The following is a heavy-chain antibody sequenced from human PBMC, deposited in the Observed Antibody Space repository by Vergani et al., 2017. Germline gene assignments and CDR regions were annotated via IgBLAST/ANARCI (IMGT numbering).Heavy chain of an antibody. V-gene: IGHV4-38-2*01. CDR1: GYSIGSGFY. CDR2: IHNRGKT. Sequence: QVRLEESGPGLVKPSETLSLTCSVSGYSIGSGFYWAWIRQSPGEGLQWLTSIHNRGKTYHNPSLKSRVSVSLDTSKNRFSLNLTSVTATDTAVYYCARGRGDNWYSDLWGRGTLVTVSS. D-gene: IGHD3-10*01. J-gene: IGHJ2*01. CDR3: ARGRGDNWYSDL.